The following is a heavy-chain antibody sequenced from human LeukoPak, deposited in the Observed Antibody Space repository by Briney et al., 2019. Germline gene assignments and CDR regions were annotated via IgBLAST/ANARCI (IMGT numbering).Heavy chain of an antibody. CDR1: GFTVDDTY. V-gene: IGHV3-66*02. D-gene: IGHD6-13*01. J-gene: IGHJ4*02. Sequence: PGGSLRLSCAASGFTVDDTYMSWVRQAPGQGLEWVSVVYSGGRTFYADSVKGRFTISRDNSKNTVYLQMNSLRADDTAVYYCARQAAASLDYWGQGTLVTVSS. CDR2: VYSGGRT. CDR3: ARQAAASLDY.